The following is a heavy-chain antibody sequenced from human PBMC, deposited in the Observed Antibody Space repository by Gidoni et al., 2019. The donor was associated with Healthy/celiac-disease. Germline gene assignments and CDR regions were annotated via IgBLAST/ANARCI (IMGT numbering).Heavy chain of an antibody. V-gene: IGHV3-48*02. CDR2: ISSSSSTI. CDR1: GHTLRRYS. D-gene: IGHD1-7*01. CDR3: ARDRGITGTYDAFDI. J-gene: IGHJ3*02. Sequence: EVPLVESGGRLVHPGGSLRLSCAAPGHTLRRYSMNGVAQAPGKGLEWVSYISSSSSTIYYADSVKGRFTISRDNAKNSLYLQMNSLRDEDTAVYYCARDRGITGTYDAFDIWGQGTMVTVSS.